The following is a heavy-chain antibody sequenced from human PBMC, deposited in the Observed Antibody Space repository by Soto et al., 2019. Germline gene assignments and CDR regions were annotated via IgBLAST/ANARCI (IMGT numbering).Heavy chain of an antibody. V-gene: IGHV1-46*01. CDR2: INPSGGST. Sequence: GASVKVSCKASGYTFTSYYMHWVRQAPGQGLEWMGIINPSGGSTSYAQKFQGRVTMTRDTSTSTAYMELSSLRSEDTAVYYCASHYYGSGSYYNVNYYYMDVWGKGTTVTVSS. CDR3: ASHYYGSGSYYNVNYYYMDV. CDR1: GYTFTSYY. J-gene: IGHJ6*03. D-gene: IGHD3-10*01.